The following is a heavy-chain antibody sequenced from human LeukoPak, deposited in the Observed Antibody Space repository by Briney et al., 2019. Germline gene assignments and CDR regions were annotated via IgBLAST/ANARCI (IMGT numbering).Heavy chain of an antibody. CDR3: ARDGWLDY. CDR2: IRSSSSYI. CDR1: GFTFSSYT. Sequence: GGSLRLSCPASGFTFSSYTMNWVRQAAGKGLEWVSSIRSSSSYIYYADSVKGRFTISRDNAKNSLYLQMNSLRAEDTAVYYCARDGWLDYWGQGTLVTVSS. D-gene: IGHD5-24*01. J-gene: IGHJ4*02. V-gene: IGHV3-21*01.